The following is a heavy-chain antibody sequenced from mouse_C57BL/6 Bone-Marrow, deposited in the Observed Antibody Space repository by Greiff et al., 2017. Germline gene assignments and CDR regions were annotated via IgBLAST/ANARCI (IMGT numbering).Heavy chain of an antibody. Sequence: VKLMESGPGLVQPSQSLSITCTVSGFSLTSYGVPWVRQSPGTGLEWLGVIWSGGSTDYNAAFISRLSISKDNAKSQVFFKMNSLQADDTAIYYCAINQRFFDYWGQGTTLTVSS. CDR2: IWSGGST. CDR1: GFSLTSYG. J-gene: IGHJ2*01. CDR3: AINQRFFDY. V-gene: IGHV2-2*01.